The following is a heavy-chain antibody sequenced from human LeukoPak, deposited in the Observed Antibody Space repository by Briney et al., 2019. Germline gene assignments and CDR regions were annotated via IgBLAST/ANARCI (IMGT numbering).Heavy chain of an antibody. V-gene: IGHV3-21*01. J-gene: IGHJ4*02. CDR2: ISSSSSYI. D-gene: IGHD2-21*02. CDR1: GFTFRSYS. CDR3: AREVCGGDCYSYYFDY. Sequence: PGGSLRLSCAASGFTFRSYSMNWVRQAPGKGLEWVSSISSSSSYIYYADSVKGRFTISRDNAKNSLYLQMNSLRAEDTAVYYCAREVCGGDCYSYYFDYWGQGTLVTVSS.